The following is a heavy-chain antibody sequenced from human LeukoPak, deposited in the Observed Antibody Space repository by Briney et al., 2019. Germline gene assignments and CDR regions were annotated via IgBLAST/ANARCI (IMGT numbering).Heavy chain of an antibody. CDR1: GFTFDDYG. CDR3: AREGRAYCSSTTCYRGLAY. CDR2: INWNGGST. V-gene: IGHV3-20*04. D-gene: IGHD2-2*01. Sequence: GGSLRLSCAASGFTFDDYGMSWVRQAPGKGLEWISGINWNGGSTGYADSVKGRFTISRDNAKNSLYLQMNSLRAEDTALYYCAREGRAYCSSTTCYRGLAYWGQGTLVTVSS. J-gene: IGHJ4*02.